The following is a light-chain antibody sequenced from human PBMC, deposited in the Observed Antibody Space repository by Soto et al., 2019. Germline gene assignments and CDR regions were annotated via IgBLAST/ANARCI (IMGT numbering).Light chain of an antibody. Sequence: SVLTQPASVSGSPGQSITISCTGTSSDVGSYNLVSWYQQHPGKAPKLMIYEVSKRPSGVSNRFSGSKSGNTASLTISGLQAEDEADYYCCSYARSSTFFYVFGPVTKVNV. V-gene: IGLV2-23*02. CDR1: SSDVGSYNL. J-gene: IGLJ1*01. CDR3: CSYARSSTFFYV. CDR2: EVS.